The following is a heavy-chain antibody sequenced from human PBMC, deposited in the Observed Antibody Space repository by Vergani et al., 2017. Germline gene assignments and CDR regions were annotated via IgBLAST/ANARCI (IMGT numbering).Heavy chain of an antibody. CDR2: IYSGGST. V-gene: IGHV3-66*01. D-gene: IGHD3-22*01. CDR1: GFTVSSNY. Sequence: EVQLVESGGGLVQPGGSLRLSCAASGFTVSSNYMSWVRQAPGKGLEWVSVIYSGGSTYYADSVKGRFTISRDNSKNTLYLQMNSLKTEDTAVYYCTTDPPSGYYPRAYYYMDVWGKGP. J-gene: IGHJ6*03. CDR3: TTDPPSGYYPRAYYYMDV.